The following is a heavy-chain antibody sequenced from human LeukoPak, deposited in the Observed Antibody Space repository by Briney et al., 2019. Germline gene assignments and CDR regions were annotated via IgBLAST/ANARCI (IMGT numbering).Heavy chain of an antibody. CDR2: IRYDGSNK. Sequence: GGSLRLSCAASGFTFSSYGMHWVRQAPGKGLEWVAFIRYDGSNKYYADSVKGRFTISRDNSKNTLYLQMNSLRAEDTAVYYCAKGSRGVVIRDYYYYMDVWGKGTTVTISS. J-gene: IGHJ6*03. D-gene: IGHD3-3*01. CDR3: AKGSRGVVIRDYYYYMDV. V-gene: IGHV3-30*02. CDR1: GFTFSSYG.